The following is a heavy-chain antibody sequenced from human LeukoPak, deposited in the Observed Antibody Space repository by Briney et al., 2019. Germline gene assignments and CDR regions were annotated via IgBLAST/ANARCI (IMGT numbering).Heavy chain of an antibody. J-gene: IGHJ5*02. CDR2: ISGSGVST. Sequence: PGGSLRLSCAASGFTFSSYAMSWVRQAPGKGLEWVSAISGSGVSTYYADSVKGRFTISRDNSKNTLYLQMNSLRAEDTAVYYCAKDSWSDRGNWFDLWAREPWSPSPQ. CDR3: AKDSWSDRGNWFDL. V-gene: IGHV3-23*01. CDR1: GFTFSSYA.